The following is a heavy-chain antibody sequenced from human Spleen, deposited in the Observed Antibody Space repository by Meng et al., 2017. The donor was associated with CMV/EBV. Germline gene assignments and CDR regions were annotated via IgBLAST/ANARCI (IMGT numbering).Heavy chain of an antibody. Sequence: GGSLRLSCRDFGDSFTTYWINWVRQVPGKGLEWMGIIYPGDSDTRYSPSFQGQVTISVDTSITTAYLQWSSLKASDTAMYYCARALTYCSVTSCYMGFWGQGTLVTVSS. D-gene: IGHD2-2*02. V-gene: IGHV5-51*01. CDR1: GDSFTTYW. CDR2: IYPGDSDT. J-gene: IGHJ4*02. CDR3: ARALTYCSVTSCYMGF.